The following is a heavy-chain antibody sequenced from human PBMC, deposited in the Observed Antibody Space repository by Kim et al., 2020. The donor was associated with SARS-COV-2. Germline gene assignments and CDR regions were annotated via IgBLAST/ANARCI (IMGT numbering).Heavy chain of an antibody. J-gene: IGHJ5*02. CDR1: GFSLSTSGVG. D-gene: IGHD2-2*02. V-gene: IGHV2-5*01. Sequence: SGPTLVNPTQTLTLTCTFSGFSLSTSGVGVGWIRQPPRKALEWLALIYWNDDKRYSPSLKSRLTITKDTSKNQVVLTMTNMDPVDTATYYCALSLGLLLYCSSTSCYTGWFDPWGQGTLVTVSS. CDR2: IYWNDDK. CDR3: ALSLGLLLYCSSTSCYTGWFDP.